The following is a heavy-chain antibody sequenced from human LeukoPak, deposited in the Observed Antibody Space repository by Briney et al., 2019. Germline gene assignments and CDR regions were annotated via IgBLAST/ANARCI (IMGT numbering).Heavy chain of an antibody. CDR2: FDQSGST. D-gene: IGHD1-14*01. Sequence: SETLSLTCAVYGGSFNNYYWNWVRRPPGKGLEWIGEFDQSGSTKYNPSLKSRVTISPGTSDNQLSLRLTSVTAADTAVYYCTRDRTPRGGWFDPWGQGTQVSVSS. J-gene: IGHJ5*02. CDR1: GGSFNNYY. V-gene: IGHV4-34*01. CDR3: TRDRTPRGGWFDP.